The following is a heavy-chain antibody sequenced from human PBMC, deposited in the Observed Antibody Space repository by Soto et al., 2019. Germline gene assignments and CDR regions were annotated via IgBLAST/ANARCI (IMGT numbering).Heavy chain of an antibody. V-gene: IGHV1-69*13. J-gene: IGHJ4*02. Sequence: ASVKVSCKASGGTFSSYAISWVRQAPGQGLEWMGGIIPIFGTANYAQKFQGRVTITADESTSTAYMELSSLRSEDTSVYYCARVRSLGSSGYFDYWGQGTLVTVSS. CDR1: GGTFSSYA. CDR2: IIPIFGTA. D-gene: IGHD3-22*01. CDR3: ARVRSLGSSGYFDY.